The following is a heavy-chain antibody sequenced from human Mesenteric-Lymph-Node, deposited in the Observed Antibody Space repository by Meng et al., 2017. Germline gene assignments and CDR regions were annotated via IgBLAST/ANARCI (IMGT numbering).Heavy chain of an antibody. CDR3: ARDHGSGWYNYYYYGMDV. CDR2: IYHSGST. CDR1: GYSISSGYY. Sequence: GSLRLSCTVSGYSISSGYYWGWIRQPPGKGLEWSWSIYHSGSTYYNPSFKSRVTISVDTSKNQFSLKLSSVTAADTAVYYCARDHGSGWYNYYYYGMDVWGQGAMVTVSS. V-gene: IGHV4-38-2*02. D-gene: IGHD6-19*01. J-gene: IGHJ6*02.